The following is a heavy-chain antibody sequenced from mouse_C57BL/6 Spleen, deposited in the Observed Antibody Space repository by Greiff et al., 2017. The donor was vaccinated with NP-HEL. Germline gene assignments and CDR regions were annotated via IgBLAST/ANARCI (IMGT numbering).Heavy chain of an antibody. CDR1: GYTFTSYW. V-gene: IGHV1-52*01. CDR3: ARSRSGGSSQYYFDY. CDR2: IDPSDSET. D-gene: IGHD1-1*01. Sequence: QVQLQQPGAELVRPGSSVKLSCKASGYTFTSYWMHWVKQRPIQGLEWIGNIDPSDSETHYNQKFKDKATLTVDTSSSTAYMQLSSLTSEDSAVDDCARSRSGGSSQYYFDYWGQGTTLTVSS. J-gene: IGHJ2*01.